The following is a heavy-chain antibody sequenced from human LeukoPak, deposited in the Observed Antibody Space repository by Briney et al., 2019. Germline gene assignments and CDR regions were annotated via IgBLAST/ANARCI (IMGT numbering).Heavy chain of an antibody. V-gene: IGHV3-11*01. D-gene: IGHD2-15*01. CDR3: ASSVWDCSGDSCYSRTLNY. CDR2: ISSSGSTI. CDR1: GFTFSDYY. J-gene: IGHJ4*02. Sequence: GGSLRLSCAASGFTFSDYYMSWIRQAPGKGLEWVSYISSSGSTIYYADSVKGRFTISRDNAKNTLYLQMNSLRAEDTAVYYCASSVWDCSGDSCYSRTLNYWGQGTLVTVSS.